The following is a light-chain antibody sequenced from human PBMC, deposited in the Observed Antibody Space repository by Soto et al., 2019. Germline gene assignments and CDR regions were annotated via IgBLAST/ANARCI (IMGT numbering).Light chain of an antibody. CDR2: AAP. J-gene: IGKJ2*01. Sequence: DIQMTQSPSSLPASVGDRVTITCRASQSITNYLSWYQQRPGKAPKLLIHAAPSLQSGVPSRFSGSGSETDFSLTISSLQPEDFATYYCQQSYSAPRTFGQGTRLEIK. CDR1: QSITNY. V-gene: IGKV1-39*01. CDR3: QQSYSAPRT.